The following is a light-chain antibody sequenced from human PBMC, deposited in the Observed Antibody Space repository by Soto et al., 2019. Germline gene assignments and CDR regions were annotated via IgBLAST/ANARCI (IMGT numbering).Light chain of an antibody. CDR1: FSNVGSTS. Sequence: QSVLTQPPSASGTPGQRVTISCSGSFSNVGSTSVNWCQQQFPVAAPKLLIYNNDQRPSGVPDRFSGSRSGTSASLAITGLQSEDEADYYCASWDDSLNTLVFGGGTKVTVL. J-gene: IGLJ2*01. CDR3: ASWDDSLNTLV. CDR2: NND. V-gene: IGLV1-44*01.